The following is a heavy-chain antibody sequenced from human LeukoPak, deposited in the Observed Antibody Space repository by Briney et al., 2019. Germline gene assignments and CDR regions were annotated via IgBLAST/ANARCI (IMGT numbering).Heavy chain of an antibody. CDR2: ISAYNGNT. D-gene: IGHD6-6*01. CDR1: GYTFASYG. J-gene: IGHJ4*02. V-gene: IGHV1-18*01. CDR3: ATGQDSSSLGDY. Sequence: ASVKVSCKASGYTFASYGISWVRQAPGQELEWMGWISAYNGNTNYAQKLQGRVTMTTDTSTSTAYMGLRSLRSDDTAVYYCATGQDSSSLGDYWGQGTLVTVSS.